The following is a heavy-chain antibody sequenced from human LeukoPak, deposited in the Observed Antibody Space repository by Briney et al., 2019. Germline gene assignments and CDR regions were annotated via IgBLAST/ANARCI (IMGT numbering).Heavy chain of an antibody. CDR2: IYYSGST. CDR1: GGSISSSIYY. Sequence: SETLSLTCIVSGGSISSSIYYWSWIRQPPGKGLEWIGYIYYSGSTNYNPSLKSRVTISVDTSKNQFSLKLSSVTAADTAVYYCARRTPLTGYWYFDLWGRGTLVTVSS. J-gene: IGHJ2*01. D-gene: IGHD7-27*01. V-gene: IGHV4-61*01. CDR3: ARRTPLTGYWYFDL.